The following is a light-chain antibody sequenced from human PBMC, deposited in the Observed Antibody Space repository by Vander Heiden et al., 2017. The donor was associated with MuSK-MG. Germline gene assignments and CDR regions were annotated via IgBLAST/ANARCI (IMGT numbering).Light chain of an antibody. CDR3: NSRDSSGNHFV. CDR2: GKN. V-gene: IGLV3-19*01. J-gene: IGLJ2*01. Sequence: SSELPQDPAVSVALGQTVRITCQGDSLRSYYASWYQQKPGQAPVLVIYGKNNRPSGIPDRFSGSSSGNTASLTITGAQAEDEADYYCNSRDSSGNHFVFGGGTKLTVL. CDR1: SLRSYY.